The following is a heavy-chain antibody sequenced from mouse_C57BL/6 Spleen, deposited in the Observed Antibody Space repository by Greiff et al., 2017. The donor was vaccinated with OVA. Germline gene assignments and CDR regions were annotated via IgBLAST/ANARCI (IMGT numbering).Heavy chain of an antibody. CDR3: ARDHDYYGSRETSEYFDV. CDR2: ISYDGSN. CDR1: GYSITSGYY. J-gene: IGHJ1*03. Sequence: EVKLQESGPGLVKPSQSLSLTCSVTGYSITSGYYWNWIRQFPGNKLEWMGYISYDGSNNYNPSLKNRISITRDTSKNQFFLKLNSVTTEDTATYYCARDHDYYGSRETSEYFDVWGTGTTVTVSS. V-gene: IGHV3-6*01. D-gene: IGHD1-1*01.